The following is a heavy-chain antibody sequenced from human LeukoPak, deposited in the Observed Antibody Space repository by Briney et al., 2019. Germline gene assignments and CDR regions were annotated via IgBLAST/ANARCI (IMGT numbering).Heavy chain of an antibody. Sequence: SETLSLTCTVSGGSVSSGSYYWSWIRQPPGKGLERIGYIYYSGSTNYNPSLKSRVTISVDTSKNQFSLKLSSVTAADTAVYYCARAGGYGDANWFDPWGQGTLVTVSS. J-gene: IGHJ5*02. CDR2: IYYSGST. V-gene: IGHV4-61*01. CDR1: GGSVSSGSYY. D-gene: IGHD4-17*01. CDR3: ARAGGYGDANWFDP.